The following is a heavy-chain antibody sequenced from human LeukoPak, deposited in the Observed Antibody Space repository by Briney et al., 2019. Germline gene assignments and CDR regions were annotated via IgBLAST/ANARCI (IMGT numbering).Heavy chain of an antibody. Sequence: GGSLRLSCAASGFTFSSYGMHWVRQAPGKGLEWVAVIWYDGSNKYYADSVKGRFTISRDNSKNTLYLQMNSLRAEDTAVYYCASDMYAVDTAMAPLGDYWGQGTLVTVSS. J-gene: IGHJ4*02. CDR1: GFTFSSYG. V-gene: IGHV3-33*01. CDR3: ASDMYAVDTAMAPLGDY. CDR2: IWYDGSNK. D-gene: IGHD5-18*01.